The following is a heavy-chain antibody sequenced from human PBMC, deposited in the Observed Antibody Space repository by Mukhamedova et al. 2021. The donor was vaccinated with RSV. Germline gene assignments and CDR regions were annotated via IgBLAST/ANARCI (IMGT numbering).Heavy chain of an antibody. CDR2: ISSSSSYI. V-gene: IGHV3-21*01. CDR3: ARGLTGGVYDSGNSFDY. D-gene: IGHD3-10*01. J-gene: IGHJ4*02. Sequence: VRQAPGKGLEWVTSISSSSSYIYYADSVKGRFTISRDNAKNSLYLQMNSLRAEDTAVYYCARGLTGGVYDSGNSFDYWGQGTLVT.